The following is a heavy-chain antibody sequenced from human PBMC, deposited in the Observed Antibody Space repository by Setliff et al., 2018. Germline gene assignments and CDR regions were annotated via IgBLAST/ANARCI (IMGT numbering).Heavy chain of an antibody. CDR1: GGSFNSYY. Sequence: PSETLSLTCAVYGGSFNSYYWSWIRQPPGKGLEWIGEINQSGSTNYNPSLKSRVTMSVDTSKNQFSLKLSSVTAADTAVYYCARGLSYYDSSGYSGWFDPWGQGTLVTVSS. D-gene: IGHD3-22*01. CDR2: INQSGST. J-gene: IGHJ5*02. V-gene: IGHV4-34*01. CDR3: ARGLSYYDSSGYSGWFDP.